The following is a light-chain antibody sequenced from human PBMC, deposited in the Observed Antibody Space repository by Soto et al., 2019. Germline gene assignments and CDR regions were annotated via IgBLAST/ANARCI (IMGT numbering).Light chain of an antibody. CDR1: QSVSNSF. V-gene: IGKV3-20*01. J-gene: IGKJ2*01. CDR2: GIS. CDR3: QQYSTLPHT. Sequence: ESVLTQSPDTLSLSPGDRATLSCRTSQSVSNSFFAWYQQKPGQAPRLLIYGISTRATGIPDRFSGSGSGTDFTLTISRLEPEGFVVYFCQQYSTLPHTFGHGTKLEVK.